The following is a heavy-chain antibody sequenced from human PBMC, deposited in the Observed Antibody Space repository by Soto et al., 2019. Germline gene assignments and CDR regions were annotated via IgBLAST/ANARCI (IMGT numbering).Heavy chain of an antibody. CDR3: ARDHCSSTSCYSRSGNFWFDP. D-gene: IGHD2-2*01. CDR1: GFTFSSYA. CDR2: ISHDGSNK. Sequence: GGSLRLSCAASGFTFSSYAMHWARQAPGRGLEWVAVISHDGSNKYYVDSVKGRFTISRDNSKNTVYLQRNSLRAEDTAVYYCARDHCSSTSCYSRSGNFWFDPWGQGTLVTVSS. V-gene: IGHV3-30*04. J-gene: IGHJ5*02.